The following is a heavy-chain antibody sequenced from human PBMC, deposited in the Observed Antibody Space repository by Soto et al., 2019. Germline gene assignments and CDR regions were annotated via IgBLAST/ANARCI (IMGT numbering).Heavy chain of an antibody. V-gene: IGHV1-46*01. J-gene: IGHJ6*02. CDR1: GYTFTSYY. CDR3: ARDRKQGYYYGMDV. D-gene: IGHD6-13*01. CDR2: INPSGGST. Sequence: XPVKVSCKASGYTFTSYYMHWVRQAPGQGLEWMGIINPSGGSTIYAQKFQCRVTMTRDTSTSTVYMELSSLRSEDTAVYYCARDRKQGYYYGMDVWGQGTTVTVSS.